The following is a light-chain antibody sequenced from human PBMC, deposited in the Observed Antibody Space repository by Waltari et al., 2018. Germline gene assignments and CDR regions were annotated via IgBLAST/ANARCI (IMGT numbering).Light chain of an antibody. Sequence: DIQMTQPPSTLSASVGDRVIFSCRASQSISKWLAWYQQKPRKAPKLLIYNASTLESGVPSRFSGSGSGTEFTLTISSLQPEDFATYYCQQYNSYSLLSFGGGTKVEIK. V-gene: IGKV1-5*03. J-gene: IGKJ4*01. CDR1: QSISKW. CDR2: NAS. CDR3: QQYNSYSLLS.